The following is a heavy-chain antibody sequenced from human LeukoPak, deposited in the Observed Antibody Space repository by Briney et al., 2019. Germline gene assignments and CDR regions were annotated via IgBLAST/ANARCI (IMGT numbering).Heavy chain of an antibody. CDR3: ASTSGRDGYNL. D-gene: IGHD5-24*01. Sequence: GGSLRLSCAASGFTFSDYYMSWIRQAPGKGLEWVSHISSGGSTIYYADSVKGRFTISRDNAKNSLYLQMDSLRAEDTAVYYCASTSGRDGYNLGGQGTLVTVSS. J-gene: IGHJ4*02. CDR2: ISSGGSTI. CDR1: GFTFSDYY. V-gene: IGHV3-11*01.